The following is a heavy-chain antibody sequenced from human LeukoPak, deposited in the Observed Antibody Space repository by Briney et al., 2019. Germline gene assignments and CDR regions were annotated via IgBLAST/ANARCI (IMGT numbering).Heavy chain of an antibody. CDR2: INHSGST. CDR1: GGSFSGYY. CDR3: ARHEEWLVYAFDI. J-gene: IGHJ3*02. Sequence: PSETLSLTCAVYGGSFSGYYWSWIRQPPGKGLEWIGEINHSGSTNYNPSLKSRVTISVDTSKNQFSLKLSSVTAADTAVYYCARHEEWLVYAFDIWGQGTMVTVSS. V-gene: IGHV4-34*01. D-gene: IGHD6-19*01.